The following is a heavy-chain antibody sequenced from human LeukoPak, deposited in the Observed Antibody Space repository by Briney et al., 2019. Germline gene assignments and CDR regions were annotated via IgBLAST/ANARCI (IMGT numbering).Heavy chain of an antibody. CDR1: GVSISSYY. J-gene: IGHJ4*02. Sequence: PSETLSLTCTVSGVSISSYYWSWIRQPAGKGLEWIGRIHTSGSTNYKSSLKSRVTISVDTSKNQFSLKLSSVTAADTAVYYCARGGRQLGWGANYWGQGTLVTVSS. D-gene: IGHD1-1*01. CDR2: IHTSGST. CDR3: ARGGRQLGWGANY. V-gene: IGHV4-4*07.